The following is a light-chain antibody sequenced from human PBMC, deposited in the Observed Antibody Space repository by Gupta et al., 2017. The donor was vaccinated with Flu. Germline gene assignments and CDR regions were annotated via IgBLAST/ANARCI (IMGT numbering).Light chain of an antibody. V-gene: IGKV1-39*01. CDR3: QHSYSTLT. CDR2: AAS. CDR1: QSSSSF. J-gene: IGKJ4*01. Sequence: SPSYMSASVGDRRTSACRESQSSSSFLDWEQQKPEKAPKLMIYAASRAKGGVTRRFSGSGERKDFTLTSSMLQDEDCENYYWQHSYSTLTFGGGTKVEIK.